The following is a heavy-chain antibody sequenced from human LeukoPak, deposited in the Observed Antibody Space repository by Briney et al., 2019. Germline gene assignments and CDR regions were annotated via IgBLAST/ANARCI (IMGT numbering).Heavy chain of an antibody. CDR3: AKVTAYYYYGMDV. J-gene: IGHJ6*02. V-gene: IGHV3-9*01. Sequence: SLRLSCAASGFTFDDYAMHWVRQAPGKGLEWVSGISWNSGSIGYADSVKGRFTISRDNAKNSLYLQMNSLRAEDTALYYCAKVTAYYYYGMDVWGQGTTVTVSS. CDR1: GFTFDDYA. CDR2: ISWNSGSI. D-gene: IGHD2-21*02.